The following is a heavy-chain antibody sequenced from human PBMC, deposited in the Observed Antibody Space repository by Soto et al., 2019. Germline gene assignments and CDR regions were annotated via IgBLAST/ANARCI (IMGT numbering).Heavy chain of an antibody. CDR3: AGQPNDFWRGYFRRGWFDP. CDR1: GDSFSNYL. J-gene: IGHJ5*02. CDR2: IYPGDSDT. V-gene: IGHV5-51*01. Sequence: PGESLKISCKGSGDSFSNYLIAWVRQMPVKGLEWMGIIYPGDSDTRYSPSFQGQVTISADTSINTVYLQWSSLKASDTAMYYCAGQPNDFWRGYFRRGWFDPFGQRTLVTFCS. D-gene: IGHD3-3*01.